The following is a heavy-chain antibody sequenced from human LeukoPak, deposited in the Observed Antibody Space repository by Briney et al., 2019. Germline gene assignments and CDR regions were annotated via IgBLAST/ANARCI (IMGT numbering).Heavy chain of an antibody. J-gene: IGHJ5*02. V-gene: IGHV3-7*01. CDR2: IKQDGSEK. Sequence: GGSLRLSCEGSGFTFSSYWMSWVRQAPGKGLEWVANIKQDGSEKYYVDSVKGRFTISRDNAKNSLYLQMNSLRAEDTAVYYCARDRGKGDNWFDPWGQGTLVTVSS. D-gene: IGHD3-10*01. CDR3: ARDRGKGDNWFDP. CDR1: GFTFSSYW.